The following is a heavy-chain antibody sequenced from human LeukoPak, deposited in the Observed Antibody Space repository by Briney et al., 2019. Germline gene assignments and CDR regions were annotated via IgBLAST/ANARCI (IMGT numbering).Heavy chain of an antibody. D-gene: IGHD6-13*01. CDR2: IYYSGST. V-gene: IGHV4-59*08. J-gene: IGHJ4*02. CDR1: GGSISSYY. Sequence: PETLSLTCTVSGGSISSYYWSWIRQPPGKGLEWIGYIYYSGSTNYNPSLKSRVTISVDTSKNQFSLKLSSVTAADTAVYYCARQGVGSSWYYFDYWGQGTLVTVSS. CDR3: ARQGVGSSWYYFDY.